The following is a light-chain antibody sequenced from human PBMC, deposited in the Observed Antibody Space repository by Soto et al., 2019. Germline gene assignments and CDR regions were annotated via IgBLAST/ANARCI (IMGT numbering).Light chain of an antibody. CDR3: QQYGRTT. CDR1: QSVSSSY. Sequence: EIVLRQSPGTLSLSPGERATLSCRASQSVSSSYLAWYQQKPGQAPRLLIYGASSRATGIPDRFSGSGSGTDFTLTISRLEPADFAVYYCQQYGRTTFGQGTRLEIK. CDR2: GAS. J-gene: IGKJ5*01. V-gene: IGKV3-20*01.